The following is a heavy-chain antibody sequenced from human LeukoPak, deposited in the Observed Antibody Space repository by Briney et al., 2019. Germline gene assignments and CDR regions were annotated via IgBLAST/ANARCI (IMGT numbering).Heavy chain of an antibody. J-gene: IGHJ2*01. CDR2: IYTSGST. CDR1: GGSISSGSYY. D-gene: IGHD2-21*02. CDR3: ASTFLAYCGGDCYSEPWYFDL. Sequence: SETLSLTCTVSGGSISSGSYYWSWIRQPAGKGLEWIGRIYTSGSTNYNPSLTSRVTISVDTSKNQFSLKLSSVTAADTAVYYCASTFLAYCGGDCYSEPWYFDLWGRGTLVTVSS. V-gene: IGHV4-61*02.